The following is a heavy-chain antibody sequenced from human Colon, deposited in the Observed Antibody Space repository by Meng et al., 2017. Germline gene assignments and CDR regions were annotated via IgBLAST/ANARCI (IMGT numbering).Heavy chain of an antibody. J-gene: IGHJ5*02. V-gene: IGHV4-34*01. D-gene: IGHD2-21*01. Sequence: VLLHQWGAGLLKPAETLSHNCNVSGVLLSGYYWTWIRQPPGKGLEWIGEIHHNGRTNYNPSLQSRVTLSVDTSKNQFSVRLTSMTAADTGVYYCARGGLVVIGRGRFDPWGQGTLVTVSS. CDR2: IHHNGRT. CDR3: ARGGLVVIGRGRFDP. CDR1: GVLLSGYY.